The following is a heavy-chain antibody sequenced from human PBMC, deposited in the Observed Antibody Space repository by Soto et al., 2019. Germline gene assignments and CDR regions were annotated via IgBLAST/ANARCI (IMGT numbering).Heavy chain of an antibody. Sequence: GGSLRLSCAASGFTFSSYAMSWVRQAPGKGLEWVSAISGSGGSTYYADSVKGRFTISRDNSKNTLYLQMNSLRAEDTAVYYCAKVVVVPAAIYYYYYGMDVWGQGTTVTVSS. CDR1: GFTFSSYA. CDR3: AKVVVVPAAIYYYYYGMDV. J-gene: IGHJ6*02. V-gene: IGHV3-23*01. CDR2: ISGSGGST. D-gene: IGHD2-2*01.